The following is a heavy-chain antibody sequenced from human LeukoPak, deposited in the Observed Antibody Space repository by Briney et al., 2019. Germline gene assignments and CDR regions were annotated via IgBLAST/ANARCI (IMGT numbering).Heavy chain of an antibody. D-gene: IGHD1-26*01. J-gene: IGHJ4*02. CDR2: ISVSTGNT. V-gene: IGHV1-18*01. CDR1: GYDFSRYG. CDR3: VREVGSTRVEFAF. Sequence: ASVKISCKASGYDFSRYGISWVRQAPGQGLEFMGWISVSTGNTNYAQKLQGRVTMTTDTSTDTGYMELRSLSSDDTALYFCVREVGSTRVEFAFWGQGTLVTVSS.